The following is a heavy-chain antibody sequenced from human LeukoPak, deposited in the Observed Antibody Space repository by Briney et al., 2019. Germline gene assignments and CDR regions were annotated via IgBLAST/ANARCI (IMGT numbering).Heavy chain of an antibody. Sequence: GRSLRLSCAASGFTFSSSGMHWVRQAPGKGLEWVAVISYDGSNKYYADSVKGRCTISRDNSKNTLYLQMNSLRAGDTAVYYCAKDSYDRSGYYYYYFAYWGQGTQVTVSS. CDR1: GFTFSSSG. V-gene: IGHV3-30*18. J-gene: IGHJ4*02. CDR3: AKDSYDRSGYYYYYFAY. D-gene: IGHD3-22*01. CDR2: ISYDGSNK.